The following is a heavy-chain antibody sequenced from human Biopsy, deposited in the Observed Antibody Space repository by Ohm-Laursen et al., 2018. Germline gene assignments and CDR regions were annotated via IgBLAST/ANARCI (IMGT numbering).Heavy chain of an antibody. CDR1: GGSISSDY. CDR3: ARATNSTGWPYYYFYGMDV. V-gene: IGHV4-59*01. J-gene: IGHJ6*02. Sequence: PSETLSLTCTVSGGSISSDYWSWIRQTPGKGLEWIWYIYYSGSTNYNPSLKSRVTISVDTSKNQFSLRLNSVTAADTAVYYCARATNSTGWPYYYFYGMDVWGQGTTVTVSS. CDR2: IYYSGST. D-gene: IGHD2/OR15-2a*01.